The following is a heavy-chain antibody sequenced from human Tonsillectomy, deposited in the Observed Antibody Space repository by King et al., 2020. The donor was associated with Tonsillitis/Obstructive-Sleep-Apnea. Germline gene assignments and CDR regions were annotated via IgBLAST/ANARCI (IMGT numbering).Heavy chain of an antibody. CDR1: GGSISNTNYF. CDR3: ARTTLTIYYFDY. CDR2: IYYSGST. V-gene: IGHV4-39*07. D-gene: IGHD4-17*01. J-gene: IGHJ4*02. Sequence: QLVESGPGLVKPSEPLSLTCAVSGGSISNTNYFWGWIRQPPGKGLEWIGGIYYSGSTDYNPSLKSRVTMSVDTSKNPFSLRLRSVTAADTAVYYCARTTLTIYYFDYWGQGTLVTVSS.